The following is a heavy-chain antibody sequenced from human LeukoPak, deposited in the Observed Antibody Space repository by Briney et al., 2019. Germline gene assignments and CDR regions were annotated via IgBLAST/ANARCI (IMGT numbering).Heavy chain of an antibody. CDR3: AYTNHLTY. CDR2: IKYDGSEE. V-gene: IGHV3-7*01. CDR1: GLSFSGQW. D-gene: IGHD3-16*01. J-gene: IGHJ4*02. Sequence: GGSLRLSCAASGLSFSGQWMNWVRQAPGQGLEWVANIKYDGSEEYYADSVKGRFTISRDNAKNSLSLQMNYVGAGDTAIYYCAYTNHLTYWGQGTLVTVSS.